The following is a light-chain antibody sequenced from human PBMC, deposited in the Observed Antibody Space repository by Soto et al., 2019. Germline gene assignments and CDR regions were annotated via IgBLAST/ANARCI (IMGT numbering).Light chain of an antibody. J-gene: IGKJ5*01. Sequence: EIVMTQSPATLSVSPGESATLSCRASQSVSSDLAWYQQKPGQAPRLLIYYTSTRATGFPARFSGGGSGTEFTLTISSLEPEDFALYYCQQRNNWPPITFGQGTRLEIK. CDR1: QSVSSD. V-gene: IGKV3-15*01. CDR2: YTS. CDR3: QQRNNWPPIT.